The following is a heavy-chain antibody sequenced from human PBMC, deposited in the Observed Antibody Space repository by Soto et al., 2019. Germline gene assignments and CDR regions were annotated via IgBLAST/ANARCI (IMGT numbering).Heavy chain of an antibody. J-gene: IGHJ4*02. CDR3: ARDWGNDIWAPLDY. CDR2: ISAYNGNT. Sequence: ASVKFSCKSSGYTFTSYGISWVRHSPGQGLEWMGWISAYNGNTNYAQKLQGRVTMTTDTSTSTAYMELRSLRSDDTAVYYCARDWGNDIWAPLDYWGQGTLVTVSS. D-gene: IGHD3-9*01. V-gene: IGHV1-18*01. CDR1: GYTFTSYG.